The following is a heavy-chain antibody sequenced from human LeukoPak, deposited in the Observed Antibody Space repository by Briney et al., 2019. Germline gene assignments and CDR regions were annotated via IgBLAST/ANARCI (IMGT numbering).Heavy chain of an antibody. CDR1: GGSISSNDYY. V-gene: IGHV4-39*01. CDR2: IYYSGST. Sequence: SETLSLTCTISGGSISSNDYYCGWIRQPPGRRLEWIGTIYYSGSTSYNPSLKGRVTMSVDTSKNQFSLKLSSVTAADTAMYYCARHHRSGYYEVDYWGQGTLVTVSS. D-gene: IGHD6-25*01. J-gene: IGHJ4*02. CDR3: ARHHRSGYYEVDY.